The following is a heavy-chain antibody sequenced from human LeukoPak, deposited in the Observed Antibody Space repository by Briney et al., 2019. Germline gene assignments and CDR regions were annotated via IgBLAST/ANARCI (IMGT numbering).Heavy chain of an antibody. V-gene: IGHV4-39*07. Sequence: SETLSLTCSVSGDSISSTSFYWGWIRQPPGKGLEWIGSIFYSGTTYYTPSLKSRVTLSLDTSKNHYSLRLTSVTAADTAVYYCARQVAVVEPTDPNWFDSWGQGTLVTVSS. D-gene: IGHD2-21*01. J-gene: IGHJ5*01. CDR3: ARQVAVVEPTDPNWFDS. CDR2: IFYSGTT. CDR1: GDSISSTSFY.